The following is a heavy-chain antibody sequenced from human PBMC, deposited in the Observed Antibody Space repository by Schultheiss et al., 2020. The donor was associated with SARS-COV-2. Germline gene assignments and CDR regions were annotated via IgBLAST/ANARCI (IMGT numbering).Heavy chain of an antibody. CDR3: AREKVAAAYSLFDP. V-gene: IGHV4-30-2*01. J-gene: IGHJ5*02. CDR1: GGSISSGGYS. Sequence: SETLSLTCAVSGGSISSGGYSWSWIRQPPGKGLEWIGYIYHSGSTYYNPSLKSRVTISVDTSKNQFSLKLSSVTAADTAVYYCAREKVAAAYSLFDPWGQGTLVTVSS. CDR2: IYHSGST. D-gene: IGHD6-13*01.